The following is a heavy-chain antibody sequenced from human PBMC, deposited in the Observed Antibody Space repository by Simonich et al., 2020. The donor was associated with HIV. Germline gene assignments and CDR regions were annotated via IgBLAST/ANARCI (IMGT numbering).Heavy chain of an antibody. CDR2: INHSGNT. V-gene: IGHV4-34*01. J-gene: IGHJ6*03. CDR3: AAGNGLLRFLEWEGTYMDV. CDR1: GGSFSSYY. Sequence: QVQLEQWGAGLLKPSETLSLTCAVYGGSFSSYYWSWVRQPPGKGLVCIGEINHSGNTNYKSSLKSRVTISVDTSKNQFSLKLSSVTAADTAVYYCAAGNGLLRFLEWEGTYMDVWGKGTTVTVSS. D-gene: IGHD3-3*01.